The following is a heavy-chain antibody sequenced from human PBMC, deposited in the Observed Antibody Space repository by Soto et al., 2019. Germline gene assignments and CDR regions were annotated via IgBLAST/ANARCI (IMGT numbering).Heavy chain of an antibody. CDR2: IYYSGTT. Sequence: QVQVQESGPGLVKPSQTLSLTCSVSGGSISSDDHYWTWIRQPPGKGLEWIGSIYYSGTTNYNPALQRRNTVAIEPSKNPFLLDPTSVAGADQALIFLARQRRGGYWFAPWGQGTLVTVSS. CDR3: ARQRRGGYWFAP. CDR1: GGSISSDDHY. V-gene: IGHV4-30-4*01. J-gene: IGHJ5*02.